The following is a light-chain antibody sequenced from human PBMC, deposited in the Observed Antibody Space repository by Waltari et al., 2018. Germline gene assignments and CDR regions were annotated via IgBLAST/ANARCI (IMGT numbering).Light chain of an antibody. Sequence: DIQMTQSPSSLSASVGDRVTITCRASQSISSYLNWHQQKPGKAPKLLIYAASSLQSGVPSMFSGSGSGTDFTLTISSLQPEDFATYYCQQSYSTPRTFGQGTKLEIK. CDR3: QQSYSTPRT. CDR2: AAS. V-gene: IGKV1-39*01. J-gene: IGKJ2*01. CDR1: QSISSY.